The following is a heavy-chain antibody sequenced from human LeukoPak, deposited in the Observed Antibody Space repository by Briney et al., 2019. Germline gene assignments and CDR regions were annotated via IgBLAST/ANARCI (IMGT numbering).Heavy chain of an antibody. Sequence: ASVTVSCRASGYTFTSYDIFWVRQATGQGLEWMGWMSPNSGSTGSAQKFQGRITMTRDTSISTAYMELSSLRSDDTAVYFCARDRGTAYDAAGGYWGQGTLVTVPS. J-gene: IGHJ4*02. D-gene: IGHD5-12*01. V-gene: IGHV1-8*01. CDR1: GYTFTSYD. CDR3: ARDRGTAYDAAGGY. CDR2: MSPNSGST.